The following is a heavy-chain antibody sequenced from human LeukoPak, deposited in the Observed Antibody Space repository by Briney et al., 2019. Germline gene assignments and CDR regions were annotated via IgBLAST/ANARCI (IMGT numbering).Heavy chain of an antibody. D-gene: IGHD3-10*01. CDR3: ARDRRGVNDY. V-gene: IGHV4-31*03. J-gene: IGHJ4*02. CDR1: GDSIRSGGYY. Sequence: PSETLSLTCTVSGDSIRSGGYYWSWIRQHPGKGLEWIEYIYYSGSTYYNPSLQSRVTISVDTSKNQFSLKLSSVTAADTAVYYCARDRRGVNDYWGQGTLVTVSS. CDR2: IYYSGST.